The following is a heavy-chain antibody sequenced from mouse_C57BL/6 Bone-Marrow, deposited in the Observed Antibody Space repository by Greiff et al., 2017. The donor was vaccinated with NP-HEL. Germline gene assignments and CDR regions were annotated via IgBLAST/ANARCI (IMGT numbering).Heavy chain of an antibody. V-gene: IGHV1-69*01. CDR1: GYTFTSYW. CDR3: ASERPYYYDSGGLFAY. CDR2: IDPSDSYT. D-gene: IGHD1-1*01. Sequence: QVQLQQPGAELVMPGASVKLSCKASGYTFTSYWMHWVKQRPGQGLEWIGEIDPSDSYTNYNQKFKGKSTLTVDKSSSTAYMQLSSLTSEDSAVYCCASERPYYYDSGGLFAYWGQGTLVTVTA. J-gene: IGHJ3*01.